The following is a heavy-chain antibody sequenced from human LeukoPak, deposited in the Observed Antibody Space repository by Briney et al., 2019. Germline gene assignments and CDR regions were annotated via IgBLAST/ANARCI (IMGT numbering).Heavy chain of an antibody. Sequence: GGSLRLSCAASGFTFSSYGMHWVRQAPGKGLEWVAFIRYDGSNKYYAASVKGRFTISRDNSKNTLYLQMNSLRAEDTAVYYCAKDAQEAGATNTDYWGQGTLVTVSS. CDR3: AKDAQEAGATNTDY. D-gene: IGHD1-26*01. CDR1: GFTFSSYG. CDR2: IRYDGSNK. J-gene: IGHJ4*02. V-gene: IGHV3-30*02.